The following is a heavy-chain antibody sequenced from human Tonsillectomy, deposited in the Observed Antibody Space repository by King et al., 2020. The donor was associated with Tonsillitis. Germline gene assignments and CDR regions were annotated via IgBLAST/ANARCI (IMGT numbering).Heavy chain of an antibody. D-gene: IGHD2-15*01. V-gene: IGHV3-9*01. CDR2: ISWNSGSI. CDR1: RFTFDDYA. J-gene: IGHJ6*02. CDR3: AKALGRYCTGGSCYSSMDV. Sequence: VQLVESGGGLVKPGGSLRLSCAASRFTFDDYAIHWVRQAPGKGLEWVSGISWNSGSIAYADSVRGRFTISRDNAKNSLYLQMTSLSAEDTALYYCAKALGRYCTGGSCYSSMDVWGQGTTVTVSS.